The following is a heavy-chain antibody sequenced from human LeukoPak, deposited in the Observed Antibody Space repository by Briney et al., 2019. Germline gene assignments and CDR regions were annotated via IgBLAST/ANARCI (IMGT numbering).Heavy chain of an antibody. CDR2: ISSGGSSE. Sequence: GGSLRLSCAASGFTFSSYAMHWVRQAPGKGLEWVAIISSGGSSEYYADSVKGRFTISRDNSKNTLHLEMKSLRAEDTAVYSCARDRPSTVFGVADYYYMDVWGKGTTVTVSS. V-gene: IGHV3-30*04. D-gene: IGHD3-3*01. CDR3: ARDRPSTVFGVADYYYMDV. CDR1: GFTFSSYA. J-gene: IGHJ6*03.